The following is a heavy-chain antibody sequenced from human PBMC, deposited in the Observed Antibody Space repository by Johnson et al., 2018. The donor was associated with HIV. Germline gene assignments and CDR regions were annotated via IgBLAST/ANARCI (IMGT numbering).Heavy chain of an antibody. CDR2: IGTAGDT. J-gene: IGHJ3*02. CDR1: GFTFSSYD. Sequence: EKLVESGGGLVQPGGSLRLSCAASGFTFSSYDMHWVRQATGKGLEWVSAIGTAGDTYYPGSVKGRFTISRENAKNSLYLQMNSLRAEDTATYYCARLPSGYNRDSFNIWGQGTMVTVSS. D-gene: IGHD5-18*01. V-gene: IGHV3-13*01. CDR3: ARLPSGYNRDSFNI.